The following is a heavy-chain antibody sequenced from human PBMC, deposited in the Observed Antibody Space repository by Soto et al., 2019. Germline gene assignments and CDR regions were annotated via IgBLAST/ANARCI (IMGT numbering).Heavy chain of an antibody. CDR1: GYTFTSYD. CDR2: MNPNSGNT. V-gene: IGHV1-8*01. D-gene: IGHD3-3*01. Sequence: QVQLVQSGAEVKKPGASVKVSCKASGYTFTSYDINWVRQATGQGLEWMGWMNPNSGNTGPAQRFKGRVTMTRNTSISTAYMELSSLRSEDTAVYFCARPSKTHYDFWSGTNYYFDYWGQGTLVTVSS. CDR3: ARPSKTHYDFWSGTNYYFDY. J-gene: IGHJ4*02.